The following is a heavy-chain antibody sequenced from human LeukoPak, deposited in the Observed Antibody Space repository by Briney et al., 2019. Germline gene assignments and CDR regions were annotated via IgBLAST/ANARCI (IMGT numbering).Heavy chain of an antibody. CDR3: ARGKLRYFDWLPLPDY. CDR2: IYYSGST. J-gene: IGHJ4*02. D-gene: IGHD3-9*01. CDR1: GGSISSYY. Sequence: PSETLSLTCTVSGGSISSYYWSWIRQLPGKGLEWIGYIYYSGSTNYNPSLKSRVTISVDTSKNQFSLKLSSVTAADTAVYYCARGKLRYFDWLPLPDYWGQGTLVTVSS. V-gene: IGHV4-59*01.